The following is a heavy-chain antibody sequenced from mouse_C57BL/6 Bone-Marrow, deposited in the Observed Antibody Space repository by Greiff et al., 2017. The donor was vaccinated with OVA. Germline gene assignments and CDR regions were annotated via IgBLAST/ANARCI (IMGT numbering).Heavy chain of an antibody. Sequence: EVQGVESGGGLVKPGGSLKLSCAASGFTFSDYGMHWVRQAPEQGLEWVAYISSGSSTIYYADTVKGRFTITRDNAKNTLFLQLTSLRSEDTAMYYGARRVRWVRDYYYAMAYWGQGTSVTVSS. V-gene: IGHV5-17*01. CDR2: ISSGSSTI. J-gene: IGHJ4*01. D-gene: IGHD2-14*01. CDR1: GFTFSDYG. CDR3: ARRVRWVRDYYYAMAY.